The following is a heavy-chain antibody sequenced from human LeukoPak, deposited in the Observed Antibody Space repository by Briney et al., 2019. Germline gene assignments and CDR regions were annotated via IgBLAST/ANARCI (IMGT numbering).Heavy chain of an antibody. Sequence: GGSLRLSCAASGFTFSTYAMSWVRQAPGKGLEWVSTISGNGGSTYYADSVKGRFTISRDNSKNTLYLQMNSLRAEDTAVYYCAKDSSIAACPCDYWGQGTLVTVSS. CDR3: AKDSSIAACPCDY. CDR1: GFTFSTYA. J-gene: IGHJ4*02. CDR2: ISGNGGST. V-gene: IGHV3-23*01. D-gene: IGHD6-6*01.